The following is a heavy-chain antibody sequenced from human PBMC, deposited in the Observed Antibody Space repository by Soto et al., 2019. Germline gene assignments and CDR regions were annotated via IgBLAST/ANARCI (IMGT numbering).Heavy chain of an antibody. Sequence: PGGSLRLSCAASGFSLRSHWVHWIRHTPGKGLEWVSRSSPDGSTVFADSVQGRFTFSRDNAKNTVYLQMRTLRVEDTAVYYCSVSIFGIDHFWGHGTLVTVSS. CDR1: GFSLRSHW. CDR2: SSPDGST. J-gene: IGHJ4*01. D-gene: IGHD3-3*01. V-gene: IGHV3-74*03. CDR3: SVSIFGIDHF.